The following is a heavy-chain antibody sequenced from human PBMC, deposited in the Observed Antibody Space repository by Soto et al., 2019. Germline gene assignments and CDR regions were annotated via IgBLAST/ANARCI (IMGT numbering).Heavy chain of an antibody. CDR3: AKDPRTAMDHYYYYGMDV. D-gene: IGHD5-18*01. J-gene: IGHJ6*02. CDR2: ISYDGSNK. CDR1: GFTFSSYG. Sequence: GGSLRLSCAASGFTFSSYGMHWVRQAPGKGLEWVAVISYDGSNKYYADSVKGRFTISRDNSKNTLYLQMNSLRAEDTAVYYCAKDPRTAMDHYYYYGMDVWGQGTTVTVSS. V-gene: IGHV3-30*18.